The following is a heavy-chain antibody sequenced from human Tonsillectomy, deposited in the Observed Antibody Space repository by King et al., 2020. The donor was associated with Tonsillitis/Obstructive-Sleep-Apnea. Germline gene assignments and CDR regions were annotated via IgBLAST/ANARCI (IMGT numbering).Heavy chain of an antibody. Sequence: QLQESGPGLVKPSETLSLTCTVSGGSISSSSYYWGWIRQPPGKGLEWIGSIYYSGSTYHNPSPKSRVTISVDTSKNQFSLKLSSVTAADTAVYYCARRQWNDFFLDVWGKGTTVTVSS. D-gene: IGHD1-1*01. J-gene: IGHJ6*04. CDR2: IYYSGST. CDR3: ARRQWNDFFLDV. CDR1: GGSISSSSYY. V-gene: IGHV4-39*01.